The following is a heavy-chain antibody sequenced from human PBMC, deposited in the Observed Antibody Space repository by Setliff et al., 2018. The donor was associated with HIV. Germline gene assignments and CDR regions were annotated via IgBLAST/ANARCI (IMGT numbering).Heavy chain of an antibody. CDR2: INPRGGST. Sequence: VASVKVSCKASGYTFTNYYMHWVRQAPGQGLEWTGMINPRGGSTNYAQMFQGRVTMTRDTSTSTVYMELSSLRSEDTAVYYCARVWSPGGYSHAFDIWGQGTMVTVSS. CDR3: ARVWSPGGYSHAFDI. V-gene: IGHV1-46*01. D-gene: IGHD3-22*01. CDR1: GYTFTNYY. J-gene: IGHJ3*02.